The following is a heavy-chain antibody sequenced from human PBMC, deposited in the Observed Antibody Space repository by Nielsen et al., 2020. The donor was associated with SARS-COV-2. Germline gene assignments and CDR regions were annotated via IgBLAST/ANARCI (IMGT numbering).Heavy chain of an antibody. CDR2: ISYDGSNK. D-gene: IGHD2-2*01. CDR3: ASLIVVVPAGWFDP. CDR1: GFTFSSYG. J-gene: IGHJ5*02. V-gene: IGHV3-30*03. Sequence: GESLKISCAASGFTFSSYGMHWVRQAPGKGLEWVAVISYDGSNKYYADSVKGRFTISRDNAENSLYLQMNSLRAEDTAVYYCASLIVVVPAGWFDPWGQGTLVTVSS.